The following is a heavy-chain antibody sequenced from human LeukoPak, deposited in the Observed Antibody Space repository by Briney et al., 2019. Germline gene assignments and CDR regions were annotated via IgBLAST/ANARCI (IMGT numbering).Heavy chain of an antibody. Sequence: SESLSLTCLLSVGSISSYFWSWIRQPPGRGREWIGYIYYSGSTNYNPSLKSRVTISVDTSKTQFSLKLSSVSAADTAVYYCARDPGDTAGWFDPWGQGTLVTVSS. J-gene: IGHJ5*02. D-gene: IGHD5-18*01. CDR1: VGSISSYF. CDR2: IYYSGST. CDR3: ARDPGDTAGWFDP. V-gene: IGHV4-59*01.